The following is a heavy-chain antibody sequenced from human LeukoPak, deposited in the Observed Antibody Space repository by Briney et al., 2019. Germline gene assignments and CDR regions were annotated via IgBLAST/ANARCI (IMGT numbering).Heavy chain of an antibody. CDR2: IYYSGGT. D-gene: IGHD3-22*01. J-gene: IGHJ4*02. CDR3: ARGLTSGYYYDY. Sequence: SETLSLTCSVSGGSIRSYYWSWIRHPPGKGLEWIGNIYYSGGTNYNPSLKSRVTISVDTSKNQFSLKVSSVTAADTAVYYCARGLTSGYYYDYWGQGTLSPSPQ. V-gene: IGHV4-59*01. CDR1: GGSIRSYY.